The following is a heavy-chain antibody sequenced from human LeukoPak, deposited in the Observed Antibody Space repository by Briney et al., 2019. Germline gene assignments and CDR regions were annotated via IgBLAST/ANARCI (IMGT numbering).Heavy chain of an antibody. CDR3: AKRLIAAAGRYYFDY. CDR2: IGRSGNTI. V-gene: IGHV3-11*01. Sequence: GGSLRLSCAASGFTFSDYYMTWIRQAPGKGLEWVSYIGRSGNTIYYADSVKGRFTISRDNSKNTLYLQMNSLRAEDTAVYHCAKRLIAAAGRYYFDYWGQGTLVTVSS. D-gene: IGHD6-13*01. J-gene: IGHJ4*02. CDR1: GFTFSDYY.